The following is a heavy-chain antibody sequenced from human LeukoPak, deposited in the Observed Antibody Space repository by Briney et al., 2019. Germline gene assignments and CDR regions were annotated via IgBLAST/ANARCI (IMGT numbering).Heavy chain of an antibody. J-gene: IGHJ3*02. D-gene: IGHD5-24*01. V-gene: IGHV3-30*18. Sequence: GGSLRLSCAASGFTFSSYGMHWLRQAPGKGLEWVAVISYDGSNKYYADSVKGRFTISRDNSKNTLYLQMNSLRAEDTAVYYCAKDQGDGYNWGAFDIWGQGTMVTVSS. CDR1: GFTFSSYG. CDR2: ISYDGSNK. CDR3: AKDQGDGYNWGAFDI.